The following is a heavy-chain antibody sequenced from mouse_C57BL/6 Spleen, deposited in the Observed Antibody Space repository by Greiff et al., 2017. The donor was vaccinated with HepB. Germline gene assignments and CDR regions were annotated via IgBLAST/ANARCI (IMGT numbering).Heavy chain of an antibody. D-gene: IGHD2-10*02. V-gene: IGHV1-63*01. Sequence: QVQLQQSGAELVRPGTSVKMSCKASGYTFTNYWIGWAKQRPGHGLEWIGDIYPGGGYTNYNEKFKGKATLTADKSSSTAYMQFSSLTSEDSAIYYCARSAEYDEGGAMDYWGQGTSVTVSS. J-gene: IGHJ4*01. CDR2: IYPGGGYT. CDR3: ARSAEYDEGGAMDY. CDR1: GYTFTNYW.